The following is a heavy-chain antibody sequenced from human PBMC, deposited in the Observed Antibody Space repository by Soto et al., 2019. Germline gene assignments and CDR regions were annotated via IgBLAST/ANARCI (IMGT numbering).Heavy chain of an antibody. CDR2: IMPIFAKA. Sequence: QVRLVQSGAEVKKPGSSLKISCQTSGGTFSSYTITWVRQAPGQGLEWMGGIMPIFAKANYAQKFEGRVTITADESTNTAYMELNSLTVEDTAVYYCARERAAGNHDYWGQGTLVTVSS. CDR3: ARERAAGNHDY. CDR1: GGTFSSYT. D-gene: IGHD3-10*01. J-gene: IGHJ4*02. V-gene: IGHV1-69*01.